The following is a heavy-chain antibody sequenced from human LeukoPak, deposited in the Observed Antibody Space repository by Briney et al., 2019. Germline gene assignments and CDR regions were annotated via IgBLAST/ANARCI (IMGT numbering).Heavy chain of an antibody. Sequence: AGGSLRLSCAASGFTFSDYWMTWVRQAPEKGLEWVANIKQDGSEGYYVDSVKGRFTVSRDNAKSSLYLQLNSLRAEDTAVYYCATRSCSISACRASSYHCMDFWGKGTTVTVSS. CDR3: ATRSCSISACRASSYHCMDF. D-gene: IGHD2-2*01. CDR2: IKQDGSEG. J-gene: IGHJ6*03. CDR1: GFTFSDYW. V-gene: IGHV3-7*01.